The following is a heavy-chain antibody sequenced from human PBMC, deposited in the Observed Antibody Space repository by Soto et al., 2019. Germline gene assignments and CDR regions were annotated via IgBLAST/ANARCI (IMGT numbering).Heavy chain of an antibody. V-gene: IGHV1-46*01. CDR3: ARESVDIVATTRVSGGMDV. Sequence: QVQLVQSGAEVNKPGASVKISCKASGYTFTSYYMHWVRQAPGQGLEWMGIINPSGGSTSYAQKFQGRVTMTRDTSTSTVYMELSSLRSEDTAVYYCARESVDIVATTRVSGGMDVWGQGTTVTVSS. J-gene: IGHJ6*02. D-gene: IGHD5-12*01. CDR1: GYTFTSYY. CDR2: INPSGGST.